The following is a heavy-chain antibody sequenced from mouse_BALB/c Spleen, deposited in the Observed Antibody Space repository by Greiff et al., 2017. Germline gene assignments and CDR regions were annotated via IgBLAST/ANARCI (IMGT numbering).Heavy chain of an antibody. Sequence: ESGPGLVKPSQSLSLTCSVTGYSITSGYYWNWIRQFPGNKLEWMGYISYDGSNNYNPSLKNRISITRDTSKNQFFLKLNSVTTEDTATYYCARGHGAYWGQGTLVTVSA. CDR1: GYSITSGYY. CDR2: ISYDGSN. J-gene: IGHJ3*01. V-gene: IGHV3-6*02. CDR3: ARGHGAY.